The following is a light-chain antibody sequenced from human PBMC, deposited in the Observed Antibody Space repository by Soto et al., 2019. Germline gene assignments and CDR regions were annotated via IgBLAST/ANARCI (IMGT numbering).Light chain of an antibody. CDR2: EVS. V-gene: IGLV2-14*01. Sequence: QSVLTQPASVSGSPGQSITISCTGTSSDVGGYNYVSWYQQHPGKAPKLMIYEVSNRPSGVSNRFSGSKSGNMASLTISGLQAEDEADYYCSSYTSSSTPYYVFGTGTKLTVL. J-gene: IGLJ1*01. CDR3: SSYTSSSTPYYV. CDR1: SSDVGGYNY.